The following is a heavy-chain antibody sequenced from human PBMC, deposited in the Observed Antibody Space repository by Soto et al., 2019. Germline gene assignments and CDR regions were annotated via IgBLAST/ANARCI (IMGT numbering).Heavy chain of an antibody. CDR2: INHSGST. CDR3: ARLPAAMVYYYYYYMDV. V-gene: IGHV4-34*01. D-gene: IGHD5-18*01. CDR1: GGSFSGYY. J-gene: IGHJ6*03. Sequence: SETLSLTCAVYGGSFSGYYWSWIRQPPGKGLEWIGEINHSGSTNYNPSLKSRVTISVDTSKSQFSLKLSSVTAADTAVYYCARLPAAMVYYYYYYMDVWGKGTTVTVSS.